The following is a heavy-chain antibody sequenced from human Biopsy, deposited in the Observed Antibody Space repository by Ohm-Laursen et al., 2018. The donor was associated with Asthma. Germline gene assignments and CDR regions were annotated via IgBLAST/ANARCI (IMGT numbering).Heavy chain of an antibody. V-gene: IGHV1-3*04. J-gene: IGHJ3*01. CDR2: VNTGNGDT. D-gene: IGHD3-9*01. CDR1: GYNFISFA. Sequence: PSVKVSSKASGYNFISFAIHWVRQAPGQRLEWMGWVNTGNGDTKYSQKFQGRVTITRDTSASTAYMELRSLRSEDTATYYCARTYYDFLTGQVKDVFGVWGQGTMVTVSS. CDR3: ARTYYDFLTGQVKDVFGV.